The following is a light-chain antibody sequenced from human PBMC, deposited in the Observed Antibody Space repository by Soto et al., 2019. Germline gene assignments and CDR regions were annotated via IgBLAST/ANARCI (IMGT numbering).Light chain of an antibody. CDR3: AAWDDSLNGYV. CDR2: NN. V-gene: IGLV1-44*01. J-gene: IGLJ1*01. Sequence: QSVLTQPPPASGTPGQRVTISCSGSSSNIGTNTVNWYQQLPGTAPKLLIYNNQRPSGVPDRFSGSKSGTSASLAISGLQSDIEADYYCAAWDDSLNGYVFGIGTKVTVL. CDR1: SSNIGTNT.